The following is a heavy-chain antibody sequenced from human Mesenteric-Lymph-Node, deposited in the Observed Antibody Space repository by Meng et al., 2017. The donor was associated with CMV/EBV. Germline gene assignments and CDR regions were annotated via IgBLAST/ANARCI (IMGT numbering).Heavy chain of an antibody. J-gene: IGHJ4*02. V-gene: IGHV4-39*01. Sequence: SETLSLTCTVSGGSISSSSYYWGWIRQPPGKGLEWIGSIYYSGSTYYNPSLKSRVTISVDTSKNQFSLKLSSVTAADTAVYYCARGSKIVVVPAATEGDFDYWGQGTLVTVSS. CDR1: GGSISSSSYY. CDR3: ARGSKIVVVPAATEGDFDY. CDR2: IYYSGST. D-gene: IGHD2-2*01.